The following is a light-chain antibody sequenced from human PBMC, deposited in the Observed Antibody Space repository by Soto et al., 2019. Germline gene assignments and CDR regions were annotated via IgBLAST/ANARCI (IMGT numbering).Light chain of an antibody. CDR1: SSVVGSYNL. J-gene: IGLJ1*01. CDR2: EGS. Sequence: QSVLTQPASVSGSPGQSITISCTGTSSVVGSYNLVSWYQQHPGKAPKLMIYEGSKRPSGVSNRFSGSKSGNTASLTISGLQAEDAAGYYCCSYAGSSSYVFGTGTKVTVL. CDR3: CSYAGSSSYV. V-gene: IGLV2-23*01.